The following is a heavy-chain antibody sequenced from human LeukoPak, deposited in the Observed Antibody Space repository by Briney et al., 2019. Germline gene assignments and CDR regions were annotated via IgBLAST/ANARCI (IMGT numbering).Heavy chain of an antibody. Sequence: SETLSLTCTVSGGSINTYYWSWIRQPPGKGLEWIGYIYYSGTTDYNPPLESRVTISIDTSQNQVSLRLSSVTAADTAMYYCARRSHQYDSSGYYYDLAFDIWGQGTMVTVSS. CDR1: GGSINTYY. CDR3: ARRSHQYDSSGYYYDLAFDI. D-gene: IGHD3-22*01. CDR2: IYYSGTT. J-gene: IGHJ3*02. V-gene: IGHV4-59*01.